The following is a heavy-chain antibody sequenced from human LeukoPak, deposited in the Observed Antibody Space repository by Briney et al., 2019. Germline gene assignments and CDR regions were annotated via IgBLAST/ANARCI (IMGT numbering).Heavy chain of an antibody. D-gene: IGHD3-16*01. CDR1: GGSISSYY. CDR3: ARDPKGGAIDAFDI. CDR2: IYYSGST. J-gene: IGHJ3*02. Sequence: PSETLSLTCTVSGGSISSYYWSWIRQPPGKGLEWIGYIYYSGSTNYNPSLKSRVTISVDTSKNQFSLKLSSVTAADTAVYYCARDPKGGAIDAFDIWGQGTMVTVSS. V-gene: IGHV4-59*12.